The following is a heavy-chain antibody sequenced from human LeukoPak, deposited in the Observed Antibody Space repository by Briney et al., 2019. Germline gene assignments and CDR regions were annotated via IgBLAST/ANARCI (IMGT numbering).Heavy chain of an antibody. V-gene: IGHV3-23*01. Sequence: GGSLRLSCAASGFTFSSYAMSWVRQAPVKGLEWVSAISGSGGSTYYADSVKGRFTISRDNSKNTLYLQMNSLRAEDTAVYYCAKGRRNGYYSFSYFDYWGQGTLVTVSS. CDR1: GFTFSSYA. D-gene: IGHD3-22*01. J-gene: IGHJ4*02. CDR3: AKGRRNGYYSFSYFDY. CDR2: ISGSGGST.